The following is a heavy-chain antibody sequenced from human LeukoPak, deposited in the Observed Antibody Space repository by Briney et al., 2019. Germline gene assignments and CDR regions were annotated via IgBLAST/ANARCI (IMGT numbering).Heavy chain of an antibody. D-gene: IGHD3-10*01. V-gene: IGHV3-30*04. J-gene: IGHJ5*02. CDR3: ARDPAYYGSGRPRNWFDP. Sequence: GGSLRLSCAASGFTLSTYAMHWVRQAPGNGLEWVAVISFDGGNKYYADSVKGRFTISRDNSKNTLYLQMNTLRAEDTAVYYCARDPAYYGSGRPRNWFDPWGQGTLVTVSS. CDR1: GFTLSTYA. CDR2: ISFDGGNK.